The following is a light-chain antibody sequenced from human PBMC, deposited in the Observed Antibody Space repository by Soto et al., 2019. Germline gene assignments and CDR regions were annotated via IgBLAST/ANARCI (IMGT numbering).Light chain of an antibody. CDR1: SSNVGGYIY. CDR2: DVT. CDR3: SSYTTSSSYV. Sequence: QSVLTQPASVSRSPGQSITISCTGTSSNVGGYIYVSWYQQHPGKAPKLMIYDVTSRPSGVSYRFSGSKSGNTASLTISGLQAEYEADYYCSSYTTSSSYVFGTGTKVTVL. J-gene: IGLJ1*01. V-gene: IGLV2-14*01.